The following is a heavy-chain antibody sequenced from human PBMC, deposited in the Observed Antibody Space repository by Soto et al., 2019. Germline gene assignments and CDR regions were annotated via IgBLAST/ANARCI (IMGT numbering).Heavy chain of an antibody. D-gene: IGHD6-13*01. Sequence: SETLSLTCAVYGGSFSGYYWSWIRQPPGKGLEWIGEINHSGSTNYNPSLKSRVTISVDTSKNQFSLKLSSVTAADTAVYYCARGVGIAAAETFDYWGQGTLVTVSS. V-gene: IGHV4-34*01. J-gene: IGHJ4*02. CDR3: ARGVGIAAAETFDY. CDR2: INHSGST. CDR1: GGSFSGYY.